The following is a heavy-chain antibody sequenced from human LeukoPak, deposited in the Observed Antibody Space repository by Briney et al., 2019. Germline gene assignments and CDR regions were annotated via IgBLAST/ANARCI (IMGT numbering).Heavy chain of an antibody. D-gene: IGHD5-12*01. J-gene: IGHJ6*03. CDR3: ARDLRRDFDYYYYMDV. CDR2: ISSSSSTI. V-gene: IGHV3-48*01. Sequence: GGSLRLSCAASGFTFSSYSMNWVRQAPGKGLEWVSYISSSSSTIYYADSVKGRFTISRDNAKNSLYLQMNSLRAEDTAVYYCARDLRRDFDYYYYMDVWGKGTTVTVSS. CDR1: GFTFSSYS.